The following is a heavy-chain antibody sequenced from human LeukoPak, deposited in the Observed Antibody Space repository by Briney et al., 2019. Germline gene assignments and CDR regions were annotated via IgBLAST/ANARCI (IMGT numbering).Heavy chain of an antibody. CDR2: IIPMSDTA. D-gene: IGHD2-8*01. CDR3: ARDKGVHLGFDP. Sequence: ASVKVSCKASGGTFSSYAITWVRQAPGQGLEWMGGIIPMSDTANYAQKFQGRVTITADESTGTVYMELSSLRSEDTAVYYCARDKGVHLGFDPWGQGTLVTVSS. CDR1: GGTFSSYA. J-gene: IGHJ5*02. V-gene: IGHV1-69*13.